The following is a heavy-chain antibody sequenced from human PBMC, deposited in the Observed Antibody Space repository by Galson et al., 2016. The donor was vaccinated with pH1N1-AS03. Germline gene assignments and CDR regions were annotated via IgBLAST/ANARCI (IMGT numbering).Heavy chain of an antibody. D-gene: IGHD1-1*01. CDR3: ARNWNYFNL. J-gene: IGHJ4*02. CDR2: ISTVGITT. Sequence: SLRLSCAASGFTFDYFDMSWIRQAPGKGLEWISFISTVGITTHYADSVKGRFTISTDNANNSLYLEMTSLRPEDTAIYYCARNWNYFNLWGQGVLVTV. CDR1: GFTFDYFD. V-gene: IGHV3-11*01.